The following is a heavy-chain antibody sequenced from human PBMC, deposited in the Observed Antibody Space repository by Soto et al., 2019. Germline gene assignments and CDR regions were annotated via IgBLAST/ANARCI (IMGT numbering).Heavy chain of an antibody. CDR1: GGSISSGDYY. J-gene: IGHJ6*02. CDR3: ARGEVATMTIRYYGMDV. D-gene: IGHD5-12*01. Sequence: QVQLQESGPGLVKPSQTLSLTCTVSGGSISSGDYYWSWIRQPPGKGLEWIGYIYYSGSTYYNPSLKSRVTISVDTSKNQFSLKLSSVTAADTAVYYCARGEVATMTIRYYGMDVWGQGTTVTVSS. CDR2: IYYSGST. V-gene: IGHV4-30-4*01.